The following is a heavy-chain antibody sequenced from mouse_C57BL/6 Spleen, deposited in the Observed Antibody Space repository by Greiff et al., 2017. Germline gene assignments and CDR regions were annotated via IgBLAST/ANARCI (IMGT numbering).Heavy chain of an antibody. D-gene: IGHD1-1*01. CDR1: GYTFTSYW. Sequence: QVQLQQPGAELVRPGSSVKLSCKASGYTFTSYWMHWVKQRPIQGLEWIGNIDPSDSETHYNQKFKDKATLTVDKSSSTAYMQLSSLTSEDSAVYCCAGGSSSYYFDYWGQGTTLTVSS. V-gene: IGHV1-52*01. J-gene: IGHJ2*01. CDR2: IDPSDSET. CDR3: AGGSSSYYFDY.